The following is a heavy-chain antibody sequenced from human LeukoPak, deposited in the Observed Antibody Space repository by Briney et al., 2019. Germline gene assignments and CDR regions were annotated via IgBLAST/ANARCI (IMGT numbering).Heavy chain of an antibody. D-gene: IGHD1-26*01. V-gene: IGHV4-39*01. CDR3: ARIVGASDY. Sequence: PSETLSLTCTVSGDSIGSSRHYWGWIRQPPGKGLEWIGNIYSSGSTYYNPSLKSRVTISVDTSKNQFSLKLSSVTAADTAVYYCARIVGASDYWGQGTLVTVSS. CDR1: GDSIGSSRHY. J-gene: IGHJ4*02. CDR2: IYSSGST.